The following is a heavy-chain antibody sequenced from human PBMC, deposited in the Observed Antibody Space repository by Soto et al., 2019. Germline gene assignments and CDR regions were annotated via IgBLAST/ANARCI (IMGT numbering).Heavy chain of an antibody. CDR3: AKSLVFVDHAYMDV. Sequence: QVQLVQSGAEVRKPGSSVKVSWEASGGSFISYIFTWVRQAPGQALEWMGRSIPIQGRADYALKFQNRVTITADRSTQTVYMELRRLRPEDTSLYYCAKSLVFVDHAYMDVWGKGTTVTVSS. D-gene: IGHD2-21*01. J-gene: IGHJ6*03. CDR2: SIPIQGRA. CDR1: GGSFISYI. V-gene: IGHV1-69*02.